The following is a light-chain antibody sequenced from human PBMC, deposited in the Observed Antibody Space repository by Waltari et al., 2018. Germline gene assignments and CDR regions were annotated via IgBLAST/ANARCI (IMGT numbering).Light chain of an antibody. J-gene: IGLJ2*01. CDR1: TSDLGAYNY. V-gene: IGLV2-14*03. CDR2: DVS. Sequence: QSALTQPASVSGSPGQSITSSCTGSTSDLGAYNYVSWYQQHPGKTPKPIILDVSSRPAGFAPRFSGCRSANTASLFISGSQAEHEADYSGCSFTSSSTWIFGGGTTLTVL. CDR3: CSFTSSSTWI.